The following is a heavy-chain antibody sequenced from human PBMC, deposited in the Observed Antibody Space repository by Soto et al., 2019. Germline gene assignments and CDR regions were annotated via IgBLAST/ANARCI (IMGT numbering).Heavy chain of an antibody. Sequence: SETLSLTCTVSGGSISSTSYYWGWIRQPPGKGLEWIGSIYYSGSTYYNPSLKSRVTISVDTSKNQFSLKLSSVTAADTAVYYSETSPLLSYSSAYWGQGTLVTVSS. J-gene: IGHJ4*02. V-gene: IGHV4-39*01. CDR2: IYYSGST. D-gene: IGHD3-16*01. CDR3: ETSPLLSYSSAY. CDR1: GGSISSTSYY.